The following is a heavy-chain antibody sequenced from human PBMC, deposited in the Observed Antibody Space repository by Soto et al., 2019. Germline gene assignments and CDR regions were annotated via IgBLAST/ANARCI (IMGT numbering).Heavy chain of an antibody. D-gene: IGHD6-19*01. CDR2: VLPFLDIT. CDR1: GDTFSIYT. J-gene: IGHJ4*02. CDR3: ASSPGGWLYYFDY. V-gene: IGHV1-69*02. Sequence: SVKVSCKTSGDTFSIYTISWVRQAPGQGLEWMGRVLPFLDITSYSQRFQGRVTITADRSTTTAYMELTSLRSEDTDVYYCASSPGGWLYYFDYWGQGTLVTVSS.